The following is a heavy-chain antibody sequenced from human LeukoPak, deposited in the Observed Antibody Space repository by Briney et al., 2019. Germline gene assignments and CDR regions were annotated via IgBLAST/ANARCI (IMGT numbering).Heavy chain of an antibody. V-gene: IGHV3-53*01. CDR3: ARGDGGSFDS. J-gene: IGHJ4*02. D-gene: IGHD2-15*01. Sequence: GGSLRLSCAASGINVSNNYMSWVRQAPGKGLEWVSIIYSYGSTYYADSVKGRFTISRDSSKNTLFLQMNSLRAEDTAMYYCARGDGGSFDSWGQGTLVTVSS. CDR1: GINVSNNY. CDR2: IYSYGST.